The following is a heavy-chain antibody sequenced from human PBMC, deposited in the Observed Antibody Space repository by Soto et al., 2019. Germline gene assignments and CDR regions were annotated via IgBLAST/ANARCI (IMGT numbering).Heavy chain of an antibody. CDR1: GGPISSYY. V-gene: IGHV4-59*01. CDR2: IYYTGST. J-gene: IGHJ4*02. D-gene: IGHD3-22*01. Sequence: SETLSLTCTVSGGPISSYYWSWIRQPPGKGLEWIGHIYYTGSTNHNSSLKSRVTISVDTSKNQFSLRLSSMTAADTAVYYCARGYYYDSSGYYLPYFDYWGQGTLVTVSS. CDR3: ARGYYYDSSGYYLPYFDY.